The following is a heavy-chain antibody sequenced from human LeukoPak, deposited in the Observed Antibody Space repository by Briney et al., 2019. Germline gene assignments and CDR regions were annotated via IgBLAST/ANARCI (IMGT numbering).Heavy chain of an antibody. CDR2: IYYSGST. CDR3: ARTRGYCSGGSCYGGFFLDY. CDR1: GGSISSYY. J-gene: IGHJ4*02. V-gene: IGHV4-59*01. Sequence: PSETLSLTCNVSGGSISSYYWSWIRQPPGKGLEWIGFIYYSGSTNYNPSLKSRVTISVDTSKNQFSLKLTSVTAADTAVYYCARTRGYCSGGSCYGGFFLDYWGQGTLVTVSS. D-gene: IGHD2-15*01.